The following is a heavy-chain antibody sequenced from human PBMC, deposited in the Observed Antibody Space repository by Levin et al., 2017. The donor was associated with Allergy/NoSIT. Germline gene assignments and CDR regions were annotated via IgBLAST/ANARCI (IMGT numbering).Heavy chain of an antibody. D-gene: IGHD1-26*01. CDR2: ISYEGTNR. Sequence: GGSLRLSCAASGFTFNSYAMHWVRQAPGKGLEWVAVISYEGTNRYYADSVKGRFTISRDNSKNTLYLQMNSLGAEDTAVYYCARVLEPKITPSGSYHHWGQGTLVTVSS. CDR3: ARVLEPKITPSGSYHH. CDR1: GFTFNSYA. V-gene: IGHV3-30*04. J-gene: IGHJ5*02.